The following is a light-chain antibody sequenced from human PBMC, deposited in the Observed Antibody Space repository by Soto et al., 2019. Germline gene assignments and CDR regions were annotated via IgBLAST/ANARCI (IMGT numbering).Light chain of an antibody. V-gene: IGKV1-5*03. CDR2: KAS. CDR3: QHYNSYSEA. CDR1: QTISSW. Sequence: EIQMTQSPSTLSGSVGDRFTITCLASQTISSWLAWYQQKPGKAPKLLIYKASTLKSGVTSRFSGSGSGTEFTLTISSLQPDDFATYYCQHYNSYSEAFGQGTQVDIK. J-gene: IGKJ1*01.